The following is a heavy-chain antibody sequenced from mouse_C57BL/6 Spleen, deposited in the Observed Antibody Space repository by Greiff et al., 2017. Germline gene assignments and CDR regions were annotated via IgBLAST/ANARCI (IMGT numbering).Heavy chain of an antibody. Sequence: QVQLKQSGPGLVQPSQSLSITCTVSGFSLTSYGVHWVRQSPGKGLEWLGVIWRGGSTDYNAAFISRLSISKDNSKSQVFFKMNSLQADDTAIYYCARKGGRGYAMDYWGQGTSVTVSS. CDR2: IWRGGST. V-gene: IGHV2-2*01. CDR1: GFSLTSYG. CDR3: ARKGGRGYAMDY. J-gene: IGHJ4*01.